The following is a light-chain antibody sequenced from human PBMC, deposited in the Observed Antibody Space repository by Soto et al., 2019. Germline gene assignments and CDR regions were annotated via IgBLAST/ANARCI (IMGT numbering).Light chain of an antibody. V-gene: IGKV3-11*01. J-gene: IGKJ1*01. CDR2: DVS. CDR1: RSVSDY. Sequence: EIVMTQSPATLSVSPGERATLSCRASRSVSDYLAWYQQKPGQAPRIFIYDVSKRATGIPARFSGSGSGTDFTLTISRLETEDFAVYFCQQRYDWPWTLGVGSKV. CDR3: QQRYDWPWT.